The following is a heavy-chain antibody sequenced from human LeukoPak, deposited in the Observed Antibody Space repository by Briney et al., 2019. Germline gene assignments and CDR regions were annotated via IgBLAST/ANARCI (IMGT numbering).Heavy chain of an antibody. CDR1: GFTFSNYA. Sequence: GGSLRLSCAASGFTFSNYAMSWVRQAPGKGLEWVSAISGSGGSTYYADSVKGRFTISRDNSKNTLYLQMNSLRAEDTAVYYCASWQQLVDDAFDIWGQGTMVTVSS. J-gene: IGHJ3*02. D-gene: IGHD6-13*01. CDR2: ISGSGGST. V-gene: IGHV3-23*01. CDR3: ASWQQLVDDAFDI.